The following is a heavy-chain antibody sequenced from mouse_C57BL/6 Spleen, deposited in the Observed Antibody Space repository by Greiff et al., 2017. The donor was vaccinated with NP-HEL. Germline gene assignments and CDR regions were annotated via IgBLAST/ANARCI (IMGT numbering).Heavy chain of an antibody. D-gene: IGHD1-1*01. CDR3: GRNNYYGSSPGFDV. CDR1: GFTFSDYG. CDR2: ISSGSSTI. Sequence: DVQLVESGGGLVKPGGSLKLSCAASGFTFSDYGMHWVRQAPEKGLEWVAYISSGSSTIYYADTVKGRFTISRDNAKNTLFLQMTSLRSEDTAMYYCGRNNYYGSSPGFDVWGTGTTVTVSS. J-gene: IGHJ1*03. V-gene: IGHV5-17*01.